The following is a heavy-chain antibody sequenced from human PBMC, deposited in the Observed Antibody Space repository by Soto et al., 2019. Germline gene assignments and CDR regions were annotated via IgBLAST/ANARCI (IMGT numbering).Heavy chain of an antibody. V-gene: IGHV1-18*04. CDR3: ASHTYCGGDCYRPYYYGMDV. CDR2: ISAYNGNT. J-gene: IGHJ6*02. Sequence: ASVKVSCKASGYTFTSYGISWVLQAPGQGLEWMGWISAYNGNTNYAQKLQGRVTMTTDTSTSTAYMELRSLRSDDTAVYYCASHTYCGGDCYRPYYYGMDVWGQGTTVTVSS. D-gene: IGHD2-21*02. CDR1: GYTFTSYG.